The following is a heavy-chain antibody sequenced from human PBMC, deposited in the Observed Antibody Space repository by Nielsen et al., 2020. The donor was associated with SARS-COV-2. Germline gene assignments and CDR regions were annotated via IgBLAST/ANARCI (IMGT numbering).Heavy chain of an antibody. CDR1: GFTFSSYA. J-gene: IGHJ6*03. CDR3: AKGGRIAARSYYYYMDV. V-gene: IGHV3-23*01. D-gene: IGHD6-6*01. CDR2: ISGSGGST. Sequence: GESLKISCAASGFTFSSYAMSWVRQAPGKGLEWVSAISGSGGSTYYADSVKGRFTISRDNSKNTLYLQMNSLRAEDTAVYYCAKGGRIAARSYYYYMDVWGKGTTVTVSS.